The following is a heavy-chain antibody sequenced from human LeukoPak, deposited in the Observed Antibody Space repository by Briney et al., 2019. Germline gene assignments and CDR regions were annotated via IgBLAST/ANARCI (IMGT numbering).Heavy chain of an antibody. CDR2: IIPILGIA. CDR3: ARGPRGQGYYYYGMDV. D-gene: IGHD3-10*01. CDR1: GGTFSSYA. V-gene: IGHV1-69*04. J-gene: IGHJ6*02. Sequence: SVKVSCKASGGTFSSYAISWVRQAPGQGLEWMGRIIPILGIANYAQKFQGRVTITADKSTSTAYMELSSLRSEDTAVYYCARGPRGQGYYYYGMDVWGQGTTVTVSS.